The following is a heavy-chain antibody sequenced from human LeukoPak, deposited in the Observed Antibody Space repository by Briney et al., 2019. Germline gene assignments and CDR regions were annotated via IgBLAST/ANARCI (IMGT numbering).Heavy chain of an antibody. J-gene: IGHJ4*02. CDR3: ARGGTYYYHYFDY. CDR1: GFTFRSYW. CDR2: IKQDGSEK. Sequence: GGSLRLSCVASGFTFRSYWMNWVRQAPGKGLEWVANIKQDGSEKYYVDSVKGRFTISRDNAKSSLYLQMNGLRAEDTAVYYCARGGTYYYHYFDYWGQGTLVTVSS. V-gene: IGHV3-7*05. D-gene: IGHD1-26*01.